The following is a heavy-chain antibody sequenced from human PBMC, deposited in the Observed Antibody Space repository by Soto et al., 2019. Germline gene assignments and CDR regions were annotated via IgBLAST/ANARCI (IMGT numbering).Heavy chain of an antibody. CDR1: GFSLSASGVG. D-gene: IGHD5-18*01. CDR2: IYWNDDK. J-gene: IGHJ6*02. CDR3: AHSGYTSGSYYFYCLDV. V-gene: IGHV2-5*01. Sequence: SGPTLVNPTQTLTLTCTFSGFSLSASGVGVGWIRQPPEKALEWLALIYWNDDKRYSPSLKSRLTVTKDTSKNHVVLTMTDVDPVDTATYYCAHSGYTSGSYYFYCLDVWGQGTTVTVSS.